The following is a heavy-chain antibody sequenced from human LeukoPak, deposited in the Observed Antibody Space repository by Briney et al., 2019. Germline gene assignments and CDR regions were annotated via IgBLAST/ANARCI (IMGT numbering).Heavy chain of an antibody. J-gene: IGHJ4*02. D-gene: IGHD3-3*01. CDR3: ARESRDQLRFVEWPMARGHDDGFFQF. CDR1: GYTFSSRE. CDR2: INPSGDEA. Sequence: ASVKVCCKASGYTFSSREIHWVRQVPGKGLQWMGQINPSGDEAKYAPIFRVRVTMTRDTSTDTVYMELSSPRPEDTGVYYCARESRDQLRFVEWPMARGHDDGFFQFWGQGTPVTLSS. V-gene: IGHV1-46*01.